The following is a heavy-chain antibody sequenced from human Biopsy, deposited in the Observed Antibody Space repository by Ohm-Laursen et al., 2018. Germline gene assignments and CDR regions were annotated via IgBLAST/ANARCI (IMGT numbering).Heavy chain of an antibody. V-gene: IGHV3-21*01. Sequence: SLRLSYAASGFTFGHYTMNWVRQVPGKGLEWVSSITSRSGYKYYADSVKGRFTISRDNAKNSLYLQMNSLRAEDTAVYFCASLGLVWFGELLSVPFGMDVWGQGTTVTVSS. CDR2: ITSRSGYK. J-gene: IGHJ6*02. CDR3: ASLGLVWFGELLSVPFGMDV. CDR1: GFTFGHYT. D-gene: IGHD3-10*01.